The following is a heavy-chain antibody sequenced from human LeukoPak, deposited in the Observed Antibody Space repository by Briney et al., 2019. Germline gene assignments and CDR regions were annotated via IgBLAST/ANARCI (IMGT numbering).Heavy chain of an antibody. V-gene: IGHV4-34*01. CDR3: ARGIAYDY. D-gene: IGHD2-21*01. CDR2: INHSGST. CDR1: GGSFSGYY. Sequence: SETLSLTCAVYGGSFSGYYWNWIRQPPGKGLEWIGEINHSGSTNYNPSLKSRVTMSVDTSKNQFSLKLSSVTAADTAVYYCARGIAYDYWGQGTLVTVSS. J-gene: IGHJ4*02.